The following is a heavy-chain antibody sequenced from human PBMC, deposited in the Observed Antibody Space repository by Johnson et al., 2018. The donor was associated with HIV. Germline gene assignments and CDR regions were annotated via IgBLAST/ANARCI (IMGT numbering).Heavy chain of an antibody. D-gene: IGHD5-18*01. J-gene: IGHJ3*02. CDR1: GFAFSRFA. CDR3: AKDRTIHDAFDI. Sequence: VQLVESGGGVVQSGRSLRLSCAASGFAFSRFAMHWVRQAPGKGLVWVSRINSDGSSTSYADSVKGRFTISRDNSRNTLYLQMNSLRAEDTAVYYCAKDRTIHDAFDIWGQGTMVTVSS. CDR2: INSDGSST. V-gene: IGHV3-74*01.